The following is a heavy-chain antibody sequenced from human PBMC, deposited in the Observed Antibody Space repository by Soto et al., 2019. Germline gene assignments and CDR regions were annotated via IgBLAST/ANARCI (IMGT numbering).Heavy chain of an antibody. CDR2: ISFSGTTI. CDR3: ATSRDADYGMDV. D-gene: IGHD6-25*01. CDR1: GFSFSDYY. Sequence: GGSLRLSCAASGFSFSDYYMTWIRQAPGRGLEWVSYISFSGTTINYADSVKGRFTISRGNSKNSLYLQMNSLRAEDTAVYYCATSRDADYGMDVWGRGTTVTVSS. V-gene: IGHV3-11*01. J-gene: IGHJ6*02.